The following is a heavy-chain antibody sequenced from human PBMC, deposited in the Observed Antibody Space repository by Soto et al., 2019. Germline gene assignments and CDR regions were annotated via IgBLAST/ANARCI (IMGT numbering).Heavy chain of an antibody. CDR3: AREAPPDYYDSSGYYSNWFDP. CDR2: IIPIFGTA. CDR1: GGTFSSYA. Sequence: ASVKVSCKASGGTFSSYAISWVRQAPGQGLEWMGGIIPIFGTANYAQKFQGRVTITADESTSTAYMELSSLRSEDTAVYYCAREAPPDYYDSSGYYSNWFDPWGQGTLVTVSS. D-gene: IGHD3-22*01. V-gene: IGHV1-69*13. J-gene: IGHJ5*02.